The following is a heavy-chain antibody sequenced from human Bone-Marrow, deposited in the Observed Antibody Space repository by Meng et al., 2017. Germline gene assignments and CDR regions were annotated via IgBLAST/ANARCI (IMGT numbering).Heavy chain of an antibody. CDR1: GGTFSSYA. V-gene: IGHV1-69*06. CDR3: ARGKGQTSYYYYGMDV. Sequence: SVKVSCKASGGTFSSYAISWVRQAPGQGLEWMGGIIPIFGTANYAQKFQGRVTITADKSTSTAYMELSSLRSEDTAVYYCARGKGQTSYYYYGMDVWGQGNTVTGYS. CDR2: IIPIFGTA. J-gene: IGHJ6*02.